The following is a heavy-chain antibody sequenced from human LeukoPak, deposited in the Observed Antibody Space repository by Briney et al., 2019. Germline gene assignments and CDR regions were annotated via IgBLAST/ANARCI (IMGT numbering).Heavy chain of an antibody. V-gene: IGHV3-48*02. CDR2: ISIDSSAI. D-gene: IGHD7-27*01. J-gene: IGHJ4*02. CDR3: ATDRPHWAFGY. CDR1: GFSLRSYH. Sequence: GGSLRLSWAASGFSLRSYHMNWVRQAPGKGLEWVSYISIDSSAIYYTDSVRGRFTISRDNAKSSLYLQMNSLRDEDTAIYYCATDRPHWAFGYWGQGTLVTVSS.